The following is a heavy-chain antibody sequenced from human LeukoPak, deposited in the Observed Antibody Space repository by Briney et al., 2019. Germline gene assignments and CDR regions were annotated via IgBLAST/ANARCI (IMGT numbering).Heavy chain of an antibody. CDR2: INHSGST. V-gene: IGHV4-34*01. CDR3: ARGRLYYYGSGNRSGGYWFDP. D-gene: IGHD3-10*01. J-gene: IGHJ5*02. Sequence: SETLSLTCAVYGGSFSGYYWSWIRQPPGKGLVWIGEINHSGSTNYNPSLKSRVTISVDTSKNQFSLKLSSVTAADTAVYYCARGRLYYYGSGNRSGGYWFDPWGQGTLVTVSS. CDR1: GGSFSGYY.